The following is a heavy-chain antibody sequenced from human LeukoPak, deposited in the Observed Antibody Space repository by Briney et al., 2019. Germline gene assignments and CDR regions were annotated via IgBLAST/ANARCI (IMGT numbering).Heavy chain of an antibody. J-gene: IGHJ4*02. CDR1: GYTFTSYD. CDR3: ARGLYDFWSGYYTGNYFDY. D-gene: IGHD3-3*01. V-gene: IGHV1-8*01. Sequence: ASVKVSCKASGYTFTSYDINWVRQATGQGLEWMGWMNPNSGNTGYAQKFQGRVTMTRNTSISTAYTELSSLRSEDTAVYYCARGLYDFWSGYYTGNYFDYWGQGTLVTVSS. CDR2: MNPNSGNT.